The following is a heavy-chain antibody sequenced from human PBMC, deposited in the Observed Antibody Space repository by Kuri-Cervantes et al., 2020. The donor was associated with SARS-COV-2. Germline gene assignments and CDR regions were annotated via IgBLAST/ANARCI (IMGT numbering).Heavy chain of an antibody. CDR1: GGSFSGYY. V-gene: IGHV4-34*01. CDR3: ARRSSGWTIDY. Sequence: GSLRLSCAVYGGSFSGYYWSWIRQPPGKGLEWIGEINHSGSTNYNPSLKSRVTISVDTSKNQFSLKLISVTAADTAVYYGARRSSGWTIDYWGQGTLVTVSS. J-gene: IGHJ4*02. CDR2: INHSGST. D-gene: IGHD6-19*01.